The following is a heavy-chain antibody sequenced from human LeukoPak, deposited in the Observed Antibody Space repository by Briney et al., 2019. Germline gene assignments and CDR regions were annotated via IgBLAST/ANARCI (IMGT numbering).Heavy chain of an antibody. D-gene: IGHD3-10*01. CDR2: INAGNGNT. V-gene: IGHV1-3*03. CDR1: GYTFTSYA. J-gene: IGHJ6*03. CDR3: ARVVGSGSPTWRGYYYYYYMDV. Sequence: ASVKVSCKASGYTFTSYAMHWVRQAPGQRLEWMGWINAGNGNTKYSQEFQGRVTITRDTSASTAYMELSSLRSEDMAVYYCARVVGSGSPTWRGYYYYYYMDVWGKGTTVTISS.